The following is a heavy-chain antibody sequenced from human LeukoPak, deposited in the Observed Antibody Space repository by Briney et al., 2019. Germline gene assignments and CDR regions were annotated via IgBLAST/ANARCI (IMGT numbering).Heavy chain of an antibody. CDR2: INHSGST. J-gene: IGHJ2*01. D-gene: IGHD3-22*01. CDR1: GGSISSGASD. V-gene: IGHV4-31*03. Sequence: SETLSLTCTVSGGSISSGASDWGWIRQHPKRGLEWVGYINHSGSTYYNPSLGSRVTMSVDTSKNQFSLKLSSVTAADSAVYYCARAARQGFTMIVVPFFYFDLWGRGTLITVSS. CDR3: ARAARQGFTMIVVPFFYFDL.